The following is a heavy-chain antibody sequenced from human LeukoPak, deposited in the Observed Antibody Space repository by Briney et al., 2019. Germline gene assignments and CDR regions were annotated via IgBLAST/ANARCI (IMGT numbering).Heavy chain of an antibody. V-gene: IGHV3-30*18. Sequence: GGSLRLSCAASGFTFSSYGMHWVRQAPGKGLEWVAVISYDGSNKYYADSVKGRFTISRDNSKNTLYLQINSLRAEDTAVYYCAKMGGIVVVLVAQYCGPWGRGT. CDR3: AKMGGIVVVLVAQYCGP. J-gene: IGHJ5*02. CDR2: ISYDGSNK. CDR1: GFTFSSYG. D-gene: IGHD2-2*01.